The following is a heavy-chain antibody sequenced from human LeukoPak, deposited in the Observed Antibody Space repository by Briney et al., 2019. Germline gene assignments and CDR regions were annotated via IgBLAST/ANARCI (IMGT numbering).Heavy chain of an antibody. CDR1: GGSISSYY. V-gene: IGHV4-59*01. J-gene: IGHJ4*02. CDR3: ARDLDSITIFGVTRGTFDY. CDR2: IYYSGST. Sequence: KSSETLSLTCTVSGGSISSYYWSWIRQPPGKGLEWIGYIYYSGSTNYNPSLKSRVTISVDTSKNQFSLKLSSVTAADTAVYYCARDLDSITIFGVTRGTFDYWGQGTLVTVSS. D-gene: IGHD3-3*01.